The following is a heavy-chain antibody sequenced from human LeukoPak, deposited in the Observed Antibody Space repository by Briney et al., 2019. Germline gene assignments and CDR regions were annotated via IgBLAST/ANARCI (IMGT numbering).Heavy chain of an antibody. D-gene: IGHD3-3*01. J-gene: IGHJ6*03. Sequence: SVRLSCKASGYSFITHGITWVRRAPRQRLQWVGWISTYSGNAHYAQRLQDRVTLSKDTATTTAYLEVRNLRSDDTAVYYCARDLAVLGVVFTSYMDVWGKGTPVIVSS. CDR1: GYSFITHG. CDR3: ARDLAVLGVVFTSYMDV. CDR2: ISTYSGNA. V-gene: IGHV1-18*01.